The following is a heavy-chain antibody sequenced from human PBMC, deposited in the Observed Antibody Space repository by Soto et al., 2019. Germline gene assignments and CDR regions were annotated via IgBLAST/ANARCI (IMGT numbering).Heavy chain of an antibody. Sequence: ASVKVACKASGYAFSNNDISWVRQATGQGLEWMGWMNPNSGNGGYAQKFQGRVTMTRDTSTSTAYMELSSLASDDTAIYYCARMATSGTLKWFDPWGKGTLVTGS. CDR2: MNPNSGNG. CDR1: GYAFSNND. V-gene: IGHV1-8*01. J-gene: IGHJ5*02. CDR3: ARMATSGTLKWFDP.